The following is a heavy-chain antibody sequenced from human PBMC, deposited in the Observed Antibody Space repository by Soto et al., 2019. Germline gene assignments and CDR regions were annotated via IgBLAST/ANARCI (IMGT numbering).Heavy chain of an antibody. J-gene: IGHJ5*02. V-gene: IGHV4-34*01. Sequence: QVQLQQWGAGLLKPSETLSLSCAVYGGYFNDNYYTWFRQPPGKGLEWIVEISRSGTTKYIPALKSRASISFDTSKTQVPLKVTYVTAADTAVYYCATSLWFGTQVELWGQGALVTVSS. CDR3: ATSLWFGTQVEL. D-gene: IGHD3-10*01. CDR2: ISRSGTT. CDR1: GGYFNDNY.